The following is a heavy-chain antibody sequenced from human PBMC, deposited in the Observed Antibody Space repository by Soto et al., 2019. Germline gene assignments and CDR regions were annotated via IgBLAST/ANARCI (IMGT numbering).Heavy chain of an antibody. Sequence: QVQLVQSGAEVKKPGSSVKVSCKASGGTFSSYAISWVRQAPGQGLEWMGGIIPIFGTANYAQKFQGRVTITADESTSTAYMELSSLRSEDTSVYYYARGYSSSAPADYYYYGMDVWGRGTTVTVSS. D-gene: IGHD2-2*01. V-gene: IGHV1-69*01. CDR2: IIPIFGTA. J-gene: IGHJ6*02. CDR1: GGTFSSYA. CDR3: ARGYSSSAPADYYYYGMDV.